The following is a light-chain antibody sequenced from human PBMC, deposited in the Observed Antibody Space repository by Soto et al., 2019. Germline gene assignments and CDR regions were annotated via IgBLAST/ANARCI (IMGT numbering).Light chain of an antibody. CDR1: SSDVGGYNR. CDR3: SSYTSSSTYF. V-gene: IGLV2-18*02. CDR2: EVS. Sequence: QSALTQPPSVSGSPGQSVTISCTGTSSDVGGYNRVSWYRQPPGTAPKLMIYEVSSRPSGVPDRFSGSKSGNTASLTISGLQAEDEADYYCSSYTSSSTYFFGTGTKVTVL. J-gene: IGLJ1*01.